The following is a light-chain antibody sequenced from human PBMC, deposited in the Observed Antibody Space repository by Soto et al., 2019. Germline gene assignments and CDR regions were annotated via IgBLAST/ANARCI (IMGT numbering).Light chain of an antibody. V-gene: IGLV1-44*01. CDR1: SSNIGGKT. CDR2: NSY. Sequence: QSVLTQPPSASGTPGQRVTISCSGSSSNIGGKTVNWYQQLPGTVPKLLIYNSYQRPSGVPDRFSGSKSGTSASLAISGLQSEDEADYYCAAWDASLNGYVFGAGTKVTVL. CDR3: AAWDASLNGYV. J-gene: IGLJ1*01.